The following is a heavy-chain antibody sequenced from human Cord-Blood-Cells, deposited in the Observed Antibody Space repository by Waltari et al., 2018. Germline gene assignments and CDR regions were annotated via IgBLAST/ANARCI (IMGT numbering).Heavy chain of an antibody. V-gene: IGHV4-61*01. Sequence: QVQLQESGPGLVKPSETLSLTCTVSGGSVSSGRYYWSWIRQPPGKGLEWIGYIYYSGSTNYNPSLKSRVTISVDTSKNQFSLKLSSVTAADTAVYYCARDLERYDFWSGYYNDAFDIWGQGTMVTVSS. D-gene: IGHD3-3*01. CDR3: ARDLERYDFWSGYYNDAFDI. J-gene: IGHJ3*02. CDR2: IYYSGST. CDR1: GGSVSSGRYY.